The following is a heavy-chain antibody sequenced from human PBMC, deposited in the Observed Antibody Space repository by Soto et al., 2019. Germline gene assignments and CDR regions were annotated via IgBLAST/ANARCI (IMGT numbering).Heavy chain of an antibody. V-gene: IGHV1-46*01. J-gene: IGHJ4*02. Sequence: ASVKVSCKASGYTFTSYYMHWVRQAPGQGLEWMGIINPSGGSTSYAQKFQGRVTMTRDTSTSTVYMELSSLRSEDTAVYYCARDLGAVLGYCSGGSCYSDYWGQGTLVTVSS. CDR2: INPSGGST. CDR3: ARDLGAVLGYCSGGSCYSDY. D-gene: IGHD2-15*01. CDR1: GYTFTSYY.